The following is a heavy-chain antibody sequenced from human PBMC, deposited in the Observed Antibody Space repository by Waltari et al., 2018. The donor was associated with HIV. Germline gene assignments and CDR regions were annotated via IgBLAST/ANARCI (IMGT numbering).Heavy chain of an antibody. CDR2: IYSNATT. J-gene: IGHJ4*02. Sequence: EVQLVESGGGLIQPGGSLRLDCAASGFAVINNSLSWVRQAPGKGLEWVSLIYSNATTYYADSVKGRFTISRDNSKNTLYLQMNSLRADDTAVYFCATVLVRTSWVITTAPFDYWGQGTLVTVSS. CDR1: GFAVINNS. CDR3: ATVLVRTSWVITTAPFDY. D-gene: IGHD3-22*01. V-gene: IGHV3-53*01.